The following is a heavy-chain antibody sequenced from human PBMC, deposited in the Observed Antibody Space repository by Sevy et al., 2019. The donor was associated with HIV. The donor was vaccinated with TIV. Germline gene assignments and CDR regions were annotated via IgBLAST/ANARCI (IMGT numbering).Heavy chain of an antibody. CDR1: GGSISSYF. J-gene: IGHJ4*02. Sequence: SETLSLTCSVSGGSISSYFWTWVRQSPGKGLEWIGNIYFTGNTDYSPSLKSRVTLSLDTSKRQFYLTLKSVTAADTAIYFCARDSTTRPRVLDYWGQGTLVTVSS. CDR2: IYFTGNT. V-gene: IGHV4-59*01. D-gene: IGHD1-1*01. CDR3: ARDSTTRPRVLDY.